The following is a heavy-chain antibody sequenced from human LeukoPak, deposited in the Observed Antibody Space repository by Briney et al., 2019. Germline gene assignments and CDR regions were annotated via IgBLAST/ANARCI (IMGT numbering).Heavy chain of an antibody. CDR1: GGSISSSNYC. J-gene: IGHJ4*02. CDR2: IYDSGNT. Sequence: SETLSLTCTVSGGSISSSNYCWGWIRQPPGKGLEWTGNIYDSGNTYYIPSLKSRLTMSVDTSKNQFSLKLSSVTAADTAVYYCATRRDGYTYFDYWGQGTLVTVSS. V-gene: IGHV4-39*01. D-gene: IGHD5-24*01. CDR3: ATRRDGYTYFDY.